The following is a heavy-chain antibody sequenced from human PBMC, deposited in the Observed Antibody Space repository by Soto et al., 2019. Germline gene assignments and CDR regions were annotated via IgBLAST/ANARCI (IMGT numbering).Heavy chain of an antibody. Sequence: PSETLSLTCTVSGGSISIGGYYWSWIRQHPGKGLEWIGYIYYSGSTYYNPSLKSRVTISVDTSKNQFSLKLSSVTAADTAVYYCARERPKWGMPGMDVWGQGTTVTVSS. CDR3: ARERPKWGMPGMDV. D-gene: IGHD2-8*01. J-gene: IGHJ6*02. CDR2: IYYSGST. CDR1: GGSISIGGYY. V-gene: IGHV4-31*03.